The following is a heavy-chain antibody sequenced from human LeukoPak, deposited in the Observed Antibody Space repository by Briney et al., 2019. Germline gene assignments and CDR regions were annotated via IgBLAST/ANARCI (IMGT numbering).Heavy chain of an antibody. CDR3: ARGYYYDSSAYYYSGFSYFDY. D-gene: IGHD3-22*01. Sequence: PSETLSLTCTVSGGSISSGSYYWGWIRQPPGKGLEWIGTIYYGGSTYYNPSLKSRVTISVDTSKNQFSLKLSSVTAADTAVYYCARGYYYDSSAYYYSGFSYFDYWGQGTLVTVSS. V-gene: IGHV4-39*07. CDR2: IYYGGST. J-gene: IGHJ4*02. CDR1: GGSISSGSYY.